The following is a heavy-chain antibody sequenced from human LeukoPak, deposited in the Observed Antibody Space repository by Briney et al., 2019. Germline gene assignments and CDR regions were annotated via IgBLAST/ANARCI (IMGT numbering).Heavy chain of an antibody. V-gene: IGHV4-4*07. Sequence: PSETLSLTCTVSGGSISSYYWSWIRQPAGKGLEWIGRIYTSGSTNYNPSLKSRVTMSVDTSKNQFSLKLSSVTAADTAVYYCARGYDFWSGSREDVWGKGTTVTVSS. CDR1: GGSISSYY. CDR2: IYTSGST. J-gene: IGHJ6*04. CDR3: ARGYDFWSGSREDV. D-gene: IGHD3-3*01.